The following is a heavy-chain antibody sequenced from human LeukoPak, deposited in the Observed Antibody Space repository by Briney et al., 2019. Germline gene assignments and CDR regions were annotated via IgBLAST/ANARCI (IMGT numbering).Heavy chain of an antibody. CDR1: GYSFTSYW. Sequence: GESLKISCKGSGYSFTSYWIGWVRQMPGKGLEWMGIIYPGDSDTRYSPSFQGQVTISADKSISTAYLQWGSLKASDTAMYYCARLELGVSYYYYYMDVWGKGTTVTVSS. D-gene: IGHD1-7*01. V-gene: IGHV5-51*01. J-gene: IGHJ6*03. CDR2: IYPGDSDT. CDR3: ARLELGVSYYYYYMDV.